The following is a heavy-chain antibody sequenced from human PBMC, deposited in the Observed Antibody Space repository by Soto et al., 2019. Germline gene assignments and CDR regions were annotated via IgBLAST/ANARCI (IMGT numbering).Heavy chain of an antibody. Sequence: GGSLRLSCAASGFTFSSYAMSWVRQAPGKGLEWVSGTTTSGGNTYYADSVKGRFTISRDNSKNTLFLQMNSLRAEDTAVYYCAKRIPVAGLDNWGQGTLVTVS. J-gene: IGHJ4*02. CDR3: AKRIPVAGLDN. CDR2: TTTSGGNT. CDR1: GFTFSSYA. D-gene: IGHD6-19*01. V-gene: IGHV3-23*01.